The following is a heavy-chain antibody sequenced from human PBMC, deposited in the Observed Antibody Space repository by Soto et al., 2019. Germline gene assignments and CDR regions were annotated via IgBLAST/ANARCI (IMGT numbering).Heavy chain of an antibody. Sequence: QVQLQESGPGLVKPSQTLSLTCTVSGGSISSGDYYWSWIRQPPGKGLEWIGYNLYSGTTNYNPSLESRLTISVDTAKNQFSLKLTSVTAADTAVYYCARNGALEYWGRGTLATVSS. V-gene: IGHV4-30-4*01. CDR1: GGSISSGDYY. D-gene: IGHD2-8*01. CDR3: ARNGALEY. CDR2: NLYSGTT. J-gene: IGHJ4*02.